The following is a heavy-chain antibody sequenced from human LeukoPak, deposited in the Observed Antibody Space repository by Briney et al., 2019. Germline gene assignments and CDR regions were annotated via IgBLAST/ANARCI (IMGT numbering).Heavy chain of an antibody. CDR1: GFTFSSYW. Sequence: GGSLGLSCAASGFTFSSYWMSWVRQAPGKGLEWVANIKQDGSEKYYVDSVKGRFTISRDNAKNSLYLQMNSLRAEDTAVYYCARDGSGYSSGWYSDYWGQGTLVTVSS. J-gene: IGHJ4*02. CDR3: ARDGSGYSSGWYSDY. D-gene: IGHD6-19*01. CDR2: IKQDGSEK. V-gene: IGHV3-7*03.